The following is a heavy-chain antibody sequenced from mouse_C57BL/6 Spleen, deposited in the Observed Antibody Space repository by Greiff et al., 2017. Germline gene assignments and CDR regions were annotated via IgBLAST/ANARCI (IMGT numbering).Heavy chain of an antibody. J-gene: IGHJ4*01. V-gene: IGHV1-82*01. Sequence: QVQLQQSGPELVKPGASVKISCKASGYAFSSSWMNWVKQRPGKGLEWIGRIYPGDGDTNYNGKFKGKATLTADKSSSTAYMQLSSLTSEDSAVYFCARLPYYEPYYAMDYWGQGTSVTVSS. D-gene: IGHD2-10*01. CDR1: GYAFSSSW. CDR2: IYPGDGDT. CDR3: ARLPYYEPYYAMDY.